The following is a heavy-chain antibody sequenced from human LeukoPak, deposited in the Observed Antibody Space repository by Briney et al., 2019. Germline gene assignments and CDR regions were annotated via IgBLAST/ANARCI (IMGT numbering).Heavy chain of an antibody. V-gene: IGHV2-70*11. CDR3: ARTYLHSGSYSFDY. D-gene: IGHD1-26*01. CDR1: GGSISSYYW. Sequence: TLSLTCTVSGGSISSYYWSWIRKPPGKALEWLARIDWDDDKYYSTSLKTRLTISKDTSKSQVVLTMTNMDPVDTATYYCARTYLHSGSYSFDYWGQGTLVT. CDR2: IDWDDDK. J-gene: IGHJ4*02.